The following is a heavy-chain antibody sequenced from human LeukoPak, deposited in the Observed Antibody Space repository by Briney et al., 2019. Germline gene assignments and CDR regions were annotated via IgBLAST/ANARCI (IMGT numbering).Heavy chain of an antibody. CDR3: ARDALIDHYYGSGSYHY. Sequence: GASVKVSCKASGYTFTSYGISWVRQAPGQGLEWMGWISAYNGNTNYAQKLQGRVTMTTDTSTSTAYMELRSLRSDDTAVYYCARDALIDHYYGSGSYHYWGQGTLVTVSS. V-gene: IGHV1-18*01. J-gene: IGHJ4*02. CDR1: GYTFTSYG. CDR2: ISAYNGNT. D-gene: IGHD3-10*01.